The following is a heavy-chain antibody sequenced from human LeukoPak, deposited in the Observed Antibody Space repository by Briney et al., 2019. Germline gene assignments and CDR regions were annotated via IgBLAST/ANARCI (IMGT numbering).Heavy chain of an antibody. J-gene: IGHJ3*02. CDR1: GYTFTSYG. CDR2: ISAYSGST. Sequence: GASVRVSCKSSGYTFTSYGFSWVRQAPGQGLEWMGCISAYSGSTNYAQKFQGRVTMTTDTSTSTAYMELRSLRSDDTAVYYCARILRQQLNDAFDIWGQGTMVTVSS. V-gene: IGHV1-18*01. D-gene: IGHD6-13*01. CDR3: ARILRQQLNDAFDI.